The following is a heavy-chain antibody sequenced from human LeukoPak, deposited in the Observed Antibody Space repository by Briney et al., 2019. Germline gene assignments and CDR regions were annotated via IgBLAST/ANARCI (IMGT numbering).Heavy chain of an antibody. V-gene: IGHV4-61*02. D-gene: IGHD6-25*01. CDR3: AMQRGYYYHMDV. CDR2: IYTSGST. Sequence: SETLSLTCTVSGGSISSGSYYWSWIRQPAGKGLEWIGRIYTSGSTNYNPSLKSRVTISVDTSKNQFSLKLTSVTAADTGVYYCAMQRGYYYHMDVWGNGTTVTVSS. CDR1: GGSISSGSYY. J-gene: IGHJ6*03.